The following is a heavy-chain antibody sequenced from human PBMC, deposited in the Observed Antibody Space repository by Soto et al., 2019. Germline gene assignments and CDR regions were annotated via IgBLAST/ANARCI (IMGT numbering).Heavy chain of an antibody. Sequence: PSETLSLTCAFYGGSFSGYYWSWIRQPPGKGLEWIGEINHSGSTNYNPSLKSRVTISVDTSKNQFSLKLSSVTAADTAVYYCARRPPYYDFWSGYQGGGDYMDVWGKGTTVTVSS. V-gene: IGHV4-34*01. J-gene: IGHJ6*03. D-gene: IGHD3-3*01. CDR3: ARRPPYYDFWSGYQGGGDYMDV. CDR1: GGSFSGYY. CDR2: INHSGST.